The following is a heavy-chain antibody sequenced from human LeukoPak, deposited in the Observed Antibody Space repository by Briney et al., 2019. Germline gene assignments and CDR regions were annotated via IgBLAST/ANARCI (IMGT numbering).Heavy chain of an antibody. J-gene: IGHJ3*02. CDR2: ISNDGSNK. D-gene: IGHD3-22*01. Sequence: PGGSLRLSCLASGFTFSSYAIHWVRQAPGKGLEWVAVISNDGSNKLYADSVKGRFTISRDNAKNSLYLQMNSLRAEDTAVYYCARATPPAGYYYDSSAHDAFDIWGQGTMVTVSS. CDR1: GFTFSSYA. V-gene: IGHV3-30-3*01. CDR3: ARATPPAGYYYDSSAHDAFDI.